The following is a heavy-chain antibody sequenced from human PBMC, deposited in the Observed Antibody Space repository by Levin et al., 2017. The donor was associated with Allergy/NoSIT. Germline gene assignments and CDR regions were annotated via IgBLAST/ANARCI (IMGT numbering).Heavy chain of an antibody. Sequence: GGSLRLSCAASGFTFDDYAMHWVRQAPGKGLEWVSGISWNSGSIGYADSVKGRFTISRDNAKNSLYLQMNSLRAEDTALYYCAKGLYCSSTSCYLDPPDTDDYDYGMDVWGQGTTVTVSS. CDR1: GFTFDDYA. CDR3: AKGLYCSSTSCYLDPPDTDDYDYGMDV. CDR2: ISWNSGSI. D-gene: IGHD2-2*01. J-gene: IGHJ6*02. V-gene: IGHV3-9*01.